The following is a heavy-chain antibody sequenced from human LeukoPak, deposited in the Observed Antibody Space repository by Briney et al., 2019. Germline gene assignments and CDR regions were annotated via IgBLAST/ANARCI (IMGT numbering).Heavy chain of an antibody. Sequence: SETLSLTCAVSGGSITSSDWWSWLRQPPGKGLEWIGEIYHSGSTNYNPSLKTRVTISVDKSKNQFSLKLYSVTAADVPVYYCARSPIVVVPNWFDPWGQGTLVTVSS. J-gene: IGHJ5*02. V-gene: IGHV4-4*02. D-gene: IGHD2-21*01. CDR2: IYHSGST. CDR3: ARSPIVVVPNWFDP. CDR1: GGSITSSDW.